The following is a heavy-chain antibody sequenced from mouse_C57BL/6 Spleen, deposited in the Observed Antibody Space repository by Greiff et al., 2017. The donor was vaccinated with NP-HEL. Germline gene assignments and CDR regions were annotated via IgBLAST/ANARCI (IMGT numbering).Heavy chain of an antibody. CDR3: DDCYSNPSFDD. CDR2: IYPGDGDT. J-gene: IGHJ1*03. CDR1: GYAFSSSW. D-gene: IGHD2-5*01. Sequence: QVQLKESGPELVKPGASVKISCKASGYAFSSSWMYWVKQRPGKGLEWIGRIYPGDGDTNYNGKFKGKATLTADKSSSTAYMQLSSLTSEDSAVCFSDDCYSNPSFDDWGKGTSVTVSS. V-gene: IGHV1-82*01.